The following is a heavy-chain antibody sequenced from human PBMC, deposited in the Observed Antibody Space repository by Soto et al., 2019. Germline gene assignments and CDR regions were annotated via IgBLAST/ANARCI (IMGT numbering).Heavy chain of an antibody. Sequence: QVQLVQSGAEVKKPGSSVKVSCKASGGTFSSYTISWVRQAPGQGLEWMGRIIPILGIANYAQKFQGRVTITADKSTSTAYMELSSLRSEDTAVYYCARDCSSTSCYGSNWFDPWCQGTLVTVSS. V-gene: IGHV1-69*08. CDR3: ARDCSSTSCYGSNWFDP. CDR2: IIPILGIA. J-gene: IGHJ5*02. D-gene: IGHD2-2*01. CDR1: GGTFSSYT.